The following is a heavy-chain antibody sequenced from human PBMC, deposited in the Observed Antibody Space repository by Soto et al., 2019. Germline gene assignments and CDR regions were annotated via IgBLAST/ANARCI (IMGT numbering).Heavy chain of an antibody. CDR3: AKDGTGATYEPSYFDF. D-gene: IGHD1-26*01. CDR1: GFTFSSYG. Sequence: LRLSCAASGFTFSSYGMHWLRQAPGKGLEWVALISYDGSDKYYADSVKGRFTISRDNSKNTLYLQMNSLRAEDTAVYYCAKDGTGATYEPSYFDFWGQGTLVTVSS. V-gene: IGHV3-30*18. CDR2: ISYDGSDK. J-gene: IGHJ4*02.